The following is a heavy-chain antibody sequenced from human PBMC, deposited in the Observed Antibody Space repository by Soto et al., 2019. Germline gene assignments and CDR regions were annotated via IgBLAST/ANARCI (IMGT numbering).Heavy chain of an antibody. CDR3: ARDRRGRADGFIYYYAMDV. J-gene: IGHJ6*02. D-gene: IGHD6-13*01. Sequence: KPSETLSLTCGVSADSVGRGTNYWSWVRQAPGRGLEWIGYIFDAATTNYNPSFESRVSISLDTAKNQVSLKLTSVTAADTAIYYCARDRRGRADGFIYYYAMDVWGQGTSVTVSS. CDR2: IFDAATT. V-gene: IGHV4-61*01. CDR1: ADSVGRGTNY.